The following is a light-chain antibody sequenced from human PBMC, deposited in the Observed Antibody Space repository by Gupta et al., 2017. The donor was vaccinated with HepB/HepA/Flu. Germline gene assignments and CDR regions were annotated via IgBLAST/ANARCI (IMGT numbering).Light chain of an antibody. CDR3: SSYTSSSTPV. J-gene: IGLJ2*01. Sequence: QSALTQPASVSGSPGQSITISCTGTSSDVGGYNYVSWYQQHPGKAPKLMIYDVRNRPSGVSNRFSGSKSSNTASLTISGLQAEDEADYYCSSYTSSSTPVFGGGTKLTVL. CDR2: DVR. V-gene: IGLV2-14*01. CDR1: SSDVGGYNY.